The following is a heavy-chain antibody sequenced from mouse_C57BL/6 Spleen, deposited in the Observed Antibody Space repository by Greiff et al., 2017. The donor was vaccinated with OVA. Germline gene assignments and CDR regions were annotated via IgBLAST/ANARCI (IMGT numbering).Heavy chain of an antibody. Sequence: VQLQQPGAELVKPGASVKLSCKASGYTFTSYWMHWVKQRPGQGLEWIGMIHPNSGSTNYNEKFKSKATLTVDKSSSTAYMQLSSLTSEDSAVYYCAREVYYGSSLFAYWGQGTLVTVSA. CDR1: GYTFTSYW. V-gene: IGHV1-64*01. J-gene: IGHJ3*01. CDR3: AREVYYGSSLFAY. CDR2: IHPNSGST. D-gene: IGHD1-1*01.